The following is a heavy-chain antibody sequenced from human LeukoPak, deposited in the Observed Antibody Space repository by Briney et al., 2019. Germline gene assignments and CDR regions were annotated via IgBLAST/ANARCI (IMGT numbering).Heavy chain of an antibody. CDR1: GYPINIDYS. D-gene: IGHD5-18*01. Sequence: PSETLSLTCFVSGYPINIDYSWGWIRQSPGKGLEWIGSIYYSGSTYYNPSLKSRVTISVDTSKNQFSLKLSSVTAADTAVYYCVCGLNEPVDTANPFDYWGQGTLVTVSS. V-gene: IGHV4-38-2*01. CDR3: VCGLNEPVDTANPFDY. J-gene: IGHJ4*02. CDR2: IYYSGST.